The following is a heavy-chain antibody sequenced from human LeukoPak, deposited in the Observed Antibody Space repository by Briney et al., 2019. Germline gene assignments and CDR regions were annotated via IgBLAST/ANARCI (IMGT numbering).Heavy chain of an antibody. CDR1: GYTFTGYY. CDR3: AGWGRSGGFDP. D-gene: IGHD3-16*01. Sequence: ASVKVSCKASGYTFTGYYMHWVRQAPGQGLEWMGIINPSGGSTSYAQKFQGRVTMTRDTSTSTVYMELSSLRSEDTAVYYCAGWGRSGGFDPWGQGTLVTVSS. V-gene: IGHV1-46*01. J-gene: IGHJ5*02. CDR2: INPSGGST.